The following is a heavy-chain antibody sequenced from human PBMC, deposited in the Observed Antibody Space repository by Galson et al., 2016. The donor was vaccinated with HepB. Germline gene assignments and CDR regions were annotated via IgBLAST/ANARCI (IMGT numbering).Heavy chain of an antibody. Sequence: SLRLSCAASGLSFSGYWMAWVRQAPGKGLEWVANIKGDGSRYYHLDSVRGRFTISRDNAQSSLYLHMDSLRDEDTAVYYCVREPRAEAYYYDYWGRGTLVIVSS. D-gene: IGHD6-19*01. CDR3: VREPRAEAYYYDY. V-gene: IGHV3-7*01. CDR1: GLSFSGYW. J-gene: IGHJ4*02. CDR2: IKGDGSRY.